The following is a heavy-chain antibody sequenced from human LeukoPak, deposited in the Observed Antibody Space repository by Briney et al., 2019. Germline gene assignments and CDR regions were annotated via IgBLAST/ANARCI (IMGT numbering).Heavy chain of an antibody. D-gene: IGHD2-2*01. CDR2: ISAYNGNT. J-gene: IGHJ4*02. CDR3: ARVVGYCSSTSCSEDYQRTSPLGY. CDR1: GYTFTSYG. Sequence: GASVKVPCKASGYTFTSYGISWVRQAPGQGLEWMGWISAYNGNTHYAQKVQGRVTMTTDTSTSTAYMELSSLRSEDTAVYYCARVVGYCSSTSCSEDYQRTSPLGYWGQGTLVTVSS. V-gene: IGHV1-18*01.